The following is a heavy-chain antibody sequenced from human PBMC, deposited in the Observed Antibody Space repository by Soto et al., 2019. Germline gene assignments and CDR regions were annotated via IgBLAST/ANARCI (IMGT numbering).Heavy chain of an antibody. CDR2: IYYTGRT. D-gene: IGHD3-9*01. Sequence: SETLSLTCTVSGGSFNSTRYFWAWIRQPPGKGLEWIGTIYYTGRTYYNPSLKSRLTISGNTSKNQFSLKLSSVTAADTAVYFCARHLIRYTSHLAGHFDYWGQGALVTVSS. J-gene: IGHJ4*02. V-gene: IGHV4-39*01. CDR1: GGSFNSTRYF. CDR3: ARHLIRYTSHLAGHFDY.